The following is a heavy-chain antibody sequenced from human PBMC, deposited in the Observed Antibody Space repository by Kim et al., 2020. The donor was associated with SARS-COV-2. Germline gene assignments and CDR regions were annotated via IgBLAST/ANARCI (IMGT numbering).Heavy chain of an antibody. J-gene: IGHJ4*02. Sequence: VSVKSRITINPDTSKNQFSLQLNSVTPEDTAVYYCARDFLDSSGFLSFDYWGQGTLVTVSS. V-gene: IGHV6-1*01. D-gene: IGHD6-19*01. CDR3: ARDFLDSSGFLSFDY.